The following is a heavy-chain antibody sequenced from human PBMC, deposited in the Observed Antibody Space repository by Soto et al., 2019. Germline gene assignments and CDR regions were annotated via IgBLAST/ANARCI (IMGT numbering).Heavy chain of an antibody. CDR2: INPSGDNI. CDR1: GYTLTSYS. J-gene: IGHJ4*02. D-gene: IGHD2-15*01. V-gene: IGHV1-46*01. CDR3: ARDPQGYCSGGRCYHFDY. Sequence: QVQLVQSGAEVKKPGASVRVSCKASGYTLTSYSMHWVRQAPGQGLEWMVIINPSGDNIRYAQNFQGRVTMTRDTSTSTVYLELSSLRSEDTAIYYCARDPQGYCSGGRCYHFDYWGQGTLVTVSS.